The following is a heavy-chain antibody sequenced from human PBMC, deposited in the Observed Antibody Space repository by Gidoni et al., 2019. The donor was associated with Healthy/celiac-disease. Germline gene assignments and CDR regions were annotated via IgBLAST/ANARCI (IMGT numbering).Heavy chain of an antibody. V-gene: IGHV4-61*02. CDR1: GGSISSGSYY. CDR2: IYTSGST. J-gene: IGHJ4*02. CDR3: ARDPPGSSGWPEEGYAG. D-gene: IGHD6-19*01. Sequence: QVQLQESGPGLVKPSQTLSLTCTVSGGSISSGSYYWSWLRQPAGKGLEWIGRIYTSGSTNYNPSLKSRVTISVDTSKNQFSLKLSSVTAADTAVYYCARDPPGSSGWPEEGYAGWGQGTLVTVSS.